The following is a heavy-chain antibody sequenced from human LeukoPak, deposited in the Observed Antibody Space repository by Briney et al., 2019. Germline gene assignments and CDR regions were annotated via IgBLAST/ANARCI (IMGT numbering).Heavy chain of an antibody. CDR3: AELGITMIGGV. CDR1: GFTFSSYS. J-gene: IGHJ6*04. V-gene: IGHV3-21*01. CDR2: ITRSSYI. D-gene: IGHD3-10*02. Sequence: GGSLRLSCAASGFTFSSYSMNWVRQAPGKGLEWVSSITRSSYIYYADSVKGRFTISRDNAKNSLYLQMNSLRAEDTAVYYCAELGITMIGGVWGKGTTVTISS.